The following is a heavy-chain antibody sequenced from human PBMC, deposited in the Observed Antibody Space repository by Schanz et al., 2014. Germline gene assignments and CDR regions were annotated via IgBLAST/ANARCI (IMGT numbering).Heavy chain of an antibody. V-gene: IGHV3-23*04. D-gene: IGHD3-22*01. CDR3: AKDGRLPYYGTGSDFDY. J-gene: IGHJ4*02. CDR1: GFTFSIYG. Sequence: VQLVESGGGVVQPGRSLRLSCAASGFTFSIYGMNWVRQAPGKGLEWVSRMIGSGSSVFYADSVKGRFTISRDNLKNTVYLQMNSLRAGDTAVYYCAKDGRLPYYGTGSDFDYWGQGTLVAVSS. CDR2: MIGSGSSV.